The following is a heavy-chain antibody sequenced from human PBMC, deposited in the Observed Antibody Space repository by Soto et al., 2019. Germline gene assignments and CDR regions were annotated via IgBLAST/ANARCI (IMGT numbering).Heavy chain of an antibody. D-gene: IGHD5-12*01. Sequence: SETLSLTCAVYGGSFSGYYWSWIRQPPGKGLEWIGEINHSGSTNYNQSLKSRVTISVDTSKNQFSLKLSSVTAADTAVYYCARGHGISEWLSFDYWGQGTLVTVSS. V-gene: IGHV4-34*01. CDR1: GGSFSGYY. CDR2: INHSGST. CDR3: ARGHGISEWLSFDY. J-gene: IGHJ4*02.